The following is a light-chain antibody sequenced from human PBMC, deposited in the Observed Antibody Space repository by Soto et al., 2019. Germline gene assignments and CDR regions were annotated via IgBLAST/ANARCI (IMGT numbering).Light chain of an antibody. CDR1: ETISTF. J-gene: IGKJ1*01. CDR2: ASS. CDR3: QQYDTFPRT. Sequence: DIQLTQSPSSLSSSVGDIFTMTCRASETISTFLNWYQHKPGKAPKLLISASSRLQSGVPSRFSGSGSGTEFTLTISSLQPDDFATFYCQQYDTFPRTFGQGTKVDI. V-gene: IGKV1-39*01.